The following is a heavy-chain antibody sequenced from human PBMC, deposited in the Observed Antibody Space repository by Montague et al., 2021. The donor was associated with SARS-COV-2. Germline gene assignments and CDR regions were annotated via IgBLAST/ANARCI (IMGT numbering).Heavy chain of an antibody. Sequence: SETLSLTCTVSGGSIRTVSHYWAWIRQPPGKGLEWIGSLYYNGIIYYNPSLKSRVIISADTSKNQFSLMVSSVTAADTAVYYCATQEDPSGWIPGPFDFWGQGTLLSVSS. D-gene: IGHD6-19*01. CDR1: GGSIRTVSHY. CDR3: ATQEDPSGWIPGPFDF. CDR2: LYYNGII. V-gene: IGHV4-39*01. J-gene: IGHJ4*02.